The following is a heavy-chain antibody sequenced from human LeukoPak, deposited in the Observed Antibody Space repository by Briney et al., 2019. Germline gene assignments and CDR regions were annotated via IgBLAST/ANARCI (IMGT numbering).Heavy chain of an antibody. CDR2: IRSKANSYAT. CDR1: GFTFSGSA. CDR3: AKDPTMIVARFDY. J-gene: IGHJ4*02. Sequence: GGSLRLSCAASGFTFSGSAMHWVRQASGKGLEWVGRIRSKANSYATAYAASVKGRFTISRDDSKNTAYLQMNSLKTEDTAVYYCAKDPTMIVARFDYWGQGTLVTVSS. D-gene: IGHD3-22*01. V-gene: IGHV3-73*01.